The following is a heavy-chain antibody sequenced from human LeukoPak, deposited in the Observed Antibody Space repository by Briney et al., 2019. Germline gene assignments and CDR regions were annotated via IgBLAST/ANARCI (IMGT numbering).Heavy chain of an antibody. CDR1: GFTFSSYS. CDR2: ISSSSGTI. V-gene: IGHV3-48*01. Sequence: GGSLRLSCAASGFTFSSYSMNWVRQAPGKGLEWVSYISSSSGTIYYADSVKGRFTISRDNAKNSLYLQMNSLRAEDTAVYYCARDRGDIVVVVAATPDAIDYWGQGTLVTVSS. J-gene: IGHJ4*02. CDR3: ARDRGDIVVVVAATPDAIDY. D-gene: IGHD2-15*01.